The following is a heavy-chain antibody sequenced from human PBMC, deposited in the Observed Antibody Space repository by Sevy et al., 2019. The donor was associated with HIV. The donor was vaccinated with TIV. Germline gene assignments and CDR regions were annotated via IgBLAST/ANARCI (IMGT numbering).Heavy chain of an antibody. V-gene: IGHV5-51*01. CDR1: GYSFTSYW. CDR3: AILSSGQQLAPYYFDY. CDR2: IYPGDSDT. D-gene: IGHD6-13*01. J-gene: IGHJ4*02. Sequence: GESLKISCKGSGYSFTSYWIGWVRQMPGKGLEWMGIIYPGDSDTRYSPSFQGQVTLSADKSISTAYLQWSSLTASDTAMYYCAILSSGQQLAPYYFDYWGQGTLVTVSS.